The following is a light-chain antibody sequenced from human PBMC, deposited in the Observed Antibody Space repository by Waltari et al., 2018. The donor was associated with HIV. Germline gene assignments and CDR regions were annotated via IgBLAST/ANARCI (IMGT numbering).Light chain of an antibody. J-gene: IGLJ2*01. CDR3: SSYTSSSTLV. CDR2: EVS. CDR1: SSDVGGYNY. V-gene: IGLV2-14*01. Sequence: QSALTQPASVSGYPGPSITISCTGTSSDVGGYNYVSWYQQHPGKAPKLMIYEVSNRPSGVSNRFSGSKSGNTASLTISGLQAEDEADYYCSSYTSSSTLVFGGGTKLTVL.